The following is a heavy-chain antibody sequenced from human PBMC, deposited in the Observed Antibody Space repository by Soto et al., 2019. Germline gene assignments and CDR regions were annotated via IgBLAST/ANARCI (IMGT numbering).Heavy chain of an antibody. J-gene: IGHJ1*01. V-gene: IGHV1-24*01. CDR1: GCTLNELC. CDR3: ATDLGAALAPLSMLYFQV. CDR2: FDPEEGKM. D-gene: IGHD2-15*01. Sequence: QVQVVQSGTEVKKPGASVKVSCKVSGCTLNELCIHWVRQPPGKGLEWLGGFDPEEGKMIYAQNSQGRVTMTDDTSTDTAYMELNSLPSEDTAIYYCATDLGAALAPLSMLYFQVWGQGTGVTGSS.